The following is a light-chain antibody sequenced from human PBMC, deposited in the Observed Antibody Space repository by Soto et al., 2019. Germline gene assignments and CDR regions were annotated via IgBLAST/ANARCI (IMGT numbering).Light chain of an antibody. CDR2: EVS. CDR3: SSYTRSSTRV. J-gene: IGLJ2*01. V-gene: IGLV2-14*01. CDR1: SSDVGGYNY. Sequence: QSVLTQPASVSGSPGQSITISCTGTSSDVGGYNYVSWYQQHPGKAPKLMIYEVSNRPSGVSNRFSGSKSGNTASLTISGLQAEDEADYYCSSYTRSSTRVFGGATKLTVL.